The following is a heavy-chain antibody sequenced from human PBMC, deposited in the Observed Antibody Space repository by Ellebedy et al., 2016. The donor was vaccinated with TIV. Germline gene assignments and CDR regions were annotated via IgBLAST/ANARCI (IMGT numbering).Heavy chain of an antibody. J-gene: IGHJ4*02. CDR1: GFTFSNYA. CDR2: ISGSGAAT. CDR3: AKDPALVYDTSYYYLDF. Sequence: GESLKISCAASGFTFSNYALTWVRQAPGKGLEWASSISGSGAATYYADSVKGRFTISRDNSKNTLYLQMESLRAEDTAVYYCAKDPALVYDTSYYYLDFWGQGTLVSVSS. D-gene: IGHD3-22*01. V-gene: IGHV3-23*01.